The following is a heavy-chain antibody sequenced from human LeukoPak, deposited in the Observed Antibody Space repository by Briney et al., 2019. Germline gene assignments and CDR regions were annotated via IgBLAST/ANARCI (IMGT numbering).Heavy chain of an antibody. Sequence: SETLSLTCAVSGDSISSGYYWGWIRPPPGKGLEWIGSIYHSGSTYYNPSLKSRVTISVDTSKNQFSLKLSSVTAADTAVYYCASPREGYWGQGTLVTVSS. J-gene: IGHJ4*02. D-gene: IGHD5-24*01. CDR3: ASPREGY. CDR2: IYHSGST. CDR1: GDSISSGYY. V-gene: IGHV4-38-2*01.